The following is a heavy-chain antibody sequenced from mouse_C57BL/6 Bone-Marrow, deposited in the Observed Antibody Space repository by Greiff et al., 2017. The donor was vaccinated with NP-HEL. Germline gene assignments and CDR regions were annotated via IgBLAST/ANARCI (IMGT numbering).Heavy chain of an antibody. CDR1: GFTFSDYG. CDR3: ARSFYGYYAMDY. V-gene: IGHV5-15*01. J-gene: IGHJ4*01. D-gene: IGHD1-1*01. Sequence: EVQLVESGGGLVQPGGSLKLSCAASGFTFSDYGMAWVRQAPRKGPEWVAFISNLAYSIYYADTVTGRFTISRENAKNTLYLEMSSLRSEDTAMYYCARSFYGYYAMDYWGQGTSVTVSS. CDR2: ISNLAYSI.